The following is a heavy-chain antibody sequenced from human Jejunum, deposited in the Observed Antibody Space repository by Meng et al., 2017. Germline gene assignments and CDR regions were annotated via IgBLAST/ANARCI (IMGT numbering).Heavy chain of an antibody. V-gene: IGHV4-61*08. CDR1: SGSVSRAGYQ. CDR2: AST. CDR3: ARDHMGSLDY. J-gene: IGHJ4*02. D-gene: IGHD1-26*01. Sequence: QVQLRGAGPGLVRPSGTLSLICTVSSGSVSRAGYQWGWIRQPPGKGLEWIGYASTNYNPSLKSRVTISLDTSRNQFSLSLSSVTAADTAVYYCARDHMGSLDYWGQGILVTVSS.